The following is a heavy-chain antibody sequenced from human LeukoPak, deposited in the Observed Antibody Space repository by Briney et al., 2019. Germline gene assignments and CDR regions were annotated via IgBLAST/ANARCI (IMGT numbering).Heavy chain of an antibody. CDR1: GGSLSSYY. J-gene: IGHJ5*02. Sequence: PSETLSLTCTVSGGSLSSYYWSWIRQPPGKGLKWIGYIYYSGSTNYNPSLKSRVTISVDTSKNQFSLKLSSVTAADTAVYYCAREYRSSWYWFDPWGQGTLVTVSS. CDR3: AREYRSSWYWFDP. V-gene: IGHV4-59*01. CDR2: IYYSGST. D-gene: IGHD6-13*01.